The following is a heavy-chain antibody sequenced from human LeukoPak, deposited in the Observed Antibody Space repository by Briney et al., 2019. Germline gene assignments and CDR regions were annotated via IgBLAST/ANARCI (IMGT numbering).Heavy chain of an antibody. CDR2: ISAYNGNT. D-gene: IGHD3-22*01. Sequence: ASVKVSCKASGYTFTSYGISWVRQAPGQGLEWMGWISAYNGNTNYAQKLQVRVTMTTDTSTSTAYMELRSLRSDDTAVYYCARMMTPRLYYDSSGYYYGAFDIWGQGTLVTVSS. CDR3: ARMMTPRLYYDSSGYYYGAFDI. CDR1: GYTFTSYG. J-gene: IGHJ3*02. V-gene: IGHV1-18*01.